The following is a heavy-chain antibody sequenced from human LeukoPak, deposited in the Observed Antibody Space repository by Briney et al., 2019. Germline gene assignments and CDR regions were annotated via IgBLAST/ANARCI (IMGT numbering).Heavy chain of an antibody. J-gene: IGHJ4*02. D-gene: IGHD6-19*01. V-gene: IGHV3-23*01. CDR3: AKQRPLSIWNSSGWYNPY. CDR1: GFTFSSYA. CDR2: ISGSGGST. Sequence: GGSLRLSCAASGFTFSSYAMSWVRQAPGKGLEWVSAISGSGGSTYYADSVKGRFTISRDNSKNTLYLQMNSLRAEDTAVYYCAKQRPLSIWNSSGWYNPYWGQGTLVTVSS.